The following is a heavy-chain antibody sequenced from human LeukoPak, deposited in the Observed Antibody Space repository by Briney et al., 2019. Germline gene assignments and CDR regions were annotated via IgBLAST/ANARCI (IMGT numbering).Heavy chain of an antibody. CDR2: IYYSGST. D-gene: IGHD4-11*01. V-gene: IGHV4-30-4*08. CDR1: GFTFSSYA. J-gene: IGHJ5*02. Sequence: LRLSCAASGFTFSSYAMSWVRQAPGKGLEWIGYIYYSGSTYYNPSLKSRVTISVDTSKNQFSLKLSSVTAADTAVYYCARSQSDYNFDPWGQGTLVTVSS. CDR3: ARSQSDYNFDP.